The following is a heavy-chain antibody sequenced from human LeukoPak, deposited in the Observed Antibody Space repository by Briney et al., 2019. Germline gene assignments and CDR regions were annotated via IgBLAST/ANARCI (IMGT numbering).Heavy chain of an antibody. D-gene: IGHD2-21*02. CDR3: AKGLIVVVTASNIDY. J-gene: IGHJ4*02. Sequence: GGSLRLSCAASGFTFSSYAMSWVRQAPGKGLEWVSAISGSGGSTYYADSVKGRFTISRDNSKNTLYLQMNSLRAEDTAVYYCAKGLIVVVTASNIDYWGQGTLVTVSS. CDR2: ISGSGGST. CDR1: GFTFSSYA. V-gene: IGHV3-23*01.